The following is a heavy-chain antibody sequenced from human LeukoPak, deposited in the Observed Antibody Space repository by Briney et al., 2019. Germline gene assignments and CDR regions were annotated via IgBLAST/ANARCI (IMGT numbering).Heavy chain of an antibody. J-gene: IGHJ6*02. D-gene: IGHD2-21*02. CDR3: ARDFCGGDCLYYYGMDV. Sequence: PSETLSLTCSVSGGSISSYYWNWIRQPPGKGLEWIGYIYYSGSTNYNPSLKGRVTISVDTSKNQSSLKLSSVTAADTAVYYCARDFCGGDCLYYYGMDVWGQGTSVTVSS. CDR1: GGSISSYY. CDR2: IYYSGST. V-gene: IGHV4-59*01.